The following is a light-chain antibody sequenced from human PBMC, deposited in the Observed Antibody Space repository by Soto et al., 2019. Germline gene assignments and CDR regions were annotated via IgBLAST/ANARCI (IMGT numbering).Light chain of an antibody. J-gene: IGKJ4*01. CDR1: QGISSA. CDR2: DAS. V-gene: IGKV1-13*02. Sequence: AIQLTQSPSSLSASVGDRVTITCRASQGISSALAWYQQKPGKAPKLLIYDASSLEGGVPSRFSGSGSGTDFTLTISSLQPEDFATYYCQQFNSYPHELTFGGGTKVEIK. CDR3: QQFNSYPHELT.